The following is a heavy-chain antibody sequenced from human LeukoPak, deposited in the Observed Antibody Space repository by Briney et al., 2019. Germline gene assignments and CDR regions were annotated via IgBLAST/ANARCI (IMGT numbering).Heavy chain of an antibody. CDR2: INPNSGGT. Sequence: ASVKVSCKASGYTFTGYYTHWVRQAPGQGLEWMGWINPNSGGTNYAQKFQGRVTMTRDTSISTAYMELSRLRSDDTAVYYCARDRGNYGDYGGLSYYFDYWGQGTLVTVSS. CDR1: GYTFTGYY. CDR3: ARDRGNYGDYGGLSYYFDY. J-gene: IGHJ4*02. D-gene: IGHD4-17*01. V-gene: IGHV1-2*02.